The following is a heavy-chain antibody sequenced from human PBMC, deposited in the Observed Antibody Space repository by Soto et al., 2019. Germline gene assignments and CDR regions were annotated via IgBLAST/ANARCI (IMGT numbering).Heavy chain of an antibody. CDR2: INPNSGGT. CDR3: ASSVYSSGWRLDY. J-gene: IGHJ4*02. D-gene: IGHD6-19*01. CDR1: GYTFTGYY. Sequence: ASVKVSCQASGYTFTGYYMHWVRQAPGQGLEWMGWINPNSGGTNYAQKFQGWVTMTRDTSISTAYMELSRLRSDDTAVYYCASSVYSSGWRLDYWGQGTLVTVSS. V-gene: IGHV1-2*04.